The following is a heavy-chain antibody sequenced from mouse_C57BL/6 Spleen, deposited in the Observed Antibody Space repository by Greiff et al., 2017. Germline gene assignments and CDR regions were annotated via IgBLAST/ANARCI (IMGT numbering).Heavy chain of an antibody. D-gene: IGHD2-5*01. V-gene: IGHV1-26*01. CDR1: GYTFTDYY. CDR3: AGSYYSNYAWYFDV. Sequence: EVQLQQSGPELVKPGASVKISCKASGYTFTDYYMNWVKQSHGKSLEWIGDINPNNGGTSYNQKFKGKATLTVDKSSSTAYMVRRSLTSEDSAVYYCAGSYYSNYAWYFDVWGTGTTVTVAS. J-gene: IGHJ1*03. CDR2: INPNNGGT.